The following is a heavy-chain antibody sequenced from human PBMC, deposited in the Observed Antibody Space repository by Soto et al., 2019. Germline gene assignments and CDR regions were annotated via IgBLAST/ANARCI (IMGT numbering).Heavy chain of an antibody. CDR1: GYTFTGYY. Sequence: QVQLVQSGTEVKKSGASVKVSCKASGYTFTGYYMHWVRQAPGQGLEWMGWINPNSRGTNYAQRLQGWFTMTRHTSISTAYMELSRLRSDDTAVDYCARENSGSATYYEGPDYYYDYWGQGTLVSVSS. V-gene: IGHV1-2*04. D-gene: IGHD3-10*01. J-gene: IGHJ4*02. CDR3: ARENSGSATYYEGPDYYYDY. CDR2: INPNSRGT.